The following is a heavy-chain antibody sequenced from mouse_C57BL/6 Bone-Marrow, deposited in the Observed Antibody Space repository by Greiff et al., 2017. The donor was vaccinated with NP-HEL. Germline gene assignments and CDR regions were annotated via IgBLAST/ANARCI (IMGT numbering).Heavy chain of an antibody. CDR3: AITTVVAYYFDY. CDR2: IYPRSGNT. Sequence: VQLQESGAELARPGASVKLSCKASGYTFTSYGISWVKQRTGQGLEWIGEIYPRSGNTYYNEKFKGKATLTADKSSSTAYMELRSLTSEDSAVYFCAITTVVAYYFDYWGQGTTLTVSS. D-gene: IGHD1-1*01. J-gene: IGHJ2*01. CDR1: GYTFTSYG. V-gene: IGHV1-81*01.